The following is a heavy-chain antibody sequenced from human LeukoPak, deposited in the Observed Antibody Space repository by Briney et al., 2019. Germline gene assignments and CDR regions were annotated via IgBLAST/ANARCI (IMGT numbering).Heavy chain of an antibody. CDR1: GFAFRNYW. Sequence: GGSLRLSCVASGFAFRNYWMYWVRQGPGKGLVWLSRINPDGSTTTYADSVKGRSTISRDNSENTLYLQMNSLRAEDTAVYYCAKDQYRDILTGYSYFDYWGQGTLVTVSS. V-gene: IGHV3-74*01. CDR2: INPDGSTT. D-gene: IGHD3-9*01. J-gene: IGHJ4*02. CDR3: AKDQYRDILTGYSYFDY.